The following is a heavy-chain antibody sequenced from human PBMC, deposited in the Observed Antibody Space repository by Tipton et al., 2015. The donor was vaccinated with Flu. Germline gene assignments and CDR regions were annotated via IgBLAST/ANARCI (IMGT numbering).Heavy chain of an antibody. CDR2: IRFDGTID. Sequence: SGFTFSGCGTHWVRQAPGKGLEWVAFIRFDGTIDCYADSVKGRFTISRDNSMDTLYLQMHSLRAEDAAVYYCARETPTTGSGLDYWGQGTLVTASS. J-gene: IGHJ4*02. V-gene: IGHV3-30*02. D-gene: IGHD3-10*01. CDR3: ARETPTTGSGLDY. CDR1: GFTFSGCG.